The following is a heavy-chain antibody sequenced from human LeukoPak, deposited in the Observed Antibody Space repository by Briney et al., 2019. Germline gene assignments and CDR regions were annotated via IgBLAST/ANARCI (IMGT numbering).Heavy chain of an antibody. CDR1: GFTFSSSA. CDR3: AKYYYDSSRQGMDV. Sequence: GGSLRLSCAASGFTFSSSAMNWVRQAPGKGLEWVSAIVGSGDSTYYADSVKGRFTISRDNSKNTLYLQMNSLTAEDTALYYCAKYYYDSSRQGMDVWGQGTTVTVSS. D-gene: IGHD3-22*01. V-gene: IGHV3-23*01. J-gene: IGHJ6*02. CDR2: IVGSGDST.